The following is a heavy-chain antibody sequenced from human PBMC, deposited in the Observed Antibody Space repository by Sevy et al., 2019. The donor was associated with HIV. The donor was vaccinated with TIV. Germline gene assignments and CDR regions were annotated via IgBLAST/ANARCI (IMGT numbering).Heavy chain of an antibody. D-gene: IGHD1-26*01. CDR1: GFTVSSNY. J-gene: IGHJ3*02. CDR2: IYSGGST. Sequence: GGSLRLSCAASGFTVSSNYMSWVRQAPGKGLEWVSVIYSGGSTYYEDSVKGGLTISRDNSKNTLYLEMNSLRAEDTAVYYCARDGPSGSYFNGAFDIWGQGTMVTVSS. V-gene: IGHV3-53*01. CDR3: ARDGPSGSYFNGAFDI.